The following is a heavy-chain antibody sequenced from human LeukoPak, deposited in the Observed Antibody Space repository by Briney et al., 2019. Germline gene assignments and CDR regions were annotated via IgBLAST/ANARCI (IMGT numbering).Heavy chain of an antibody. CDR2: INSDGSTI. J-gene: IGHJ4*02. CDR1: GFTFSSYW. V-gene: IGHV3-74*01. CDR3: ARAAYYRFDY. D-gene: IGHD1-26*01. Sequence: GGSLRLSCAASGFTFSSYWVHWVRQAPGKGLEWVARINSDGSTINHADSVRGRFTISRDNAENTLYLQMSSLRAEDTAIYFCARAAYYRFDYWGQGTLVTVSS.